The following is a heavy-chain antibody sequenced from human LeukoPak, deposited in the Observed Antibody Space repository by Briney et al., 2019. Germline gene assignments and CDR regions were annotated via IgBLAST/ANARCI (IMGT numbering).Heavy chain of an antibody. J-gene: IGHJ4*02. V-gene: IGHV3-15*01. Sequence: RASLRLSCAASGFSFSDTWMTWVRQAPGGGPEWVVRIKTNTDGRTTDYAAPVKRRFSISRDDSENTLYLQMNSLKSEDTAVYYCTTAPQIPFDYWGQGTLVTVSS. CDR2: IKTNTDGRTT. CDR3: TTAPQIPFDY. CDR1: GFSFSDTW. D-gene: IGHD2-2*01.